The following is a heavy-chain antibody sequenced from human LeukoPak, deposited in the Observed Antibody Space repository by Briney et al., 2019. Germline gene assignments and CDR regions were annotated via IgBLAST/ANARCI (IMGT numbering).Heavy chain of an antibody. CDR1: GFSLSTSGVG. D-gene: IGHD5-18*01. CDR3: AHRRSSRSYGYLYFDY. V-gene: IGHV2-5*02. J-gene: IGHJ4*02. Sequence: SGPTLLKPTPTLTLTCTFSGFSLSTSGVGVGWIRQPPGKALEWLSLIYWDDDKRYSPSLKSRLTITKDTSKNQVVLTMTNMDPVDTATYYCAHRRSSRSYGYLYFDYWGQGTLVTVSS. CDR2: IYWDDDK.